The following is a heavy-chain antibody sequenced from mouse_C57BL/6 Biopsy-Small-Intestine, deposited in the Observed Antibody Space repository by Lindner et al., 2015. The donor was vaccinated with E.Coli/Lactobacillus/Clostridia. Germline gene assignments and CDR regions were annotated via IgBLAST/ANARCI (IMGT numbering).Heavy chain of an antibody. D-gene: IGHD1-1*01. V-gene: IGHV1-81*01. CDR3: ARGTTDPY. CDR2: IYPRGGST. J-gene: IGHJ2*01. Sequence: VQLQESGAELARPGASVKLSCKASGYTFTSYGIAWVKQRTGQGLEWIGEIYPRGGSTYYNEKFKGKATLTADRSSSTAYMELRSLTSEDSAVYFCARGTTDPYWGQGTTLTVSS. CDR1: GYTFTSYG.